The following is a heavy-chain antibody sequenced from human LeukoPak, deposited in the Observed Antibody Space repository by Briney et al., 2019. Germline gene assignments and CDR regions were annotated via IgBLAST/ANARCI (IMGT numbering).Heavy chain of an antibody. Sequence: GSSLRLSSPASGFTVRSNYMSWVRQAPRKGLEWVSVIYSGGSTYYADSVKGRFTISRDNSKNTLYLQMNSLRAEDTAVYYCARDRPGRGVVVPAAIVRRSGYMDVWGKGTTVTVSS. CDR3: ARDRPGRGVVVPAAIVRRSGYMDV. CDR2: IYSGGST. D-gene: IGHD2-2*02. CDR1: GFTVRSNY. J-gene: IGHJ6*03. V-gene: IGHV3-66*02.